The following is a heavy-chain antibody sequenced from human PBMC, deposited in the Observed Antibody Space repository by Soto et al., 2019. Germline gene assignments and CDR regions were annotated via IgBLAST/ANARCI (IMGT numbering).Heavy chain of an antibody. CDR2: TYYRSKWYN. CDR3: ARVGPPEYSRPCTKSYYYGMDV. Sequence: PSQTLSLTCAISGGSVSSNSAAWNWIRQSPSRGLEWLGRTYYRSKWYNDYAVSVKSRITINPDTSKNQFSLQLNSVTPEATAVYYCARVGPPEYSRPCTKSYYYGMDVWGQGTTVTVSS. CDR1: GGSVSSNSAA. J-gene: IGHJ6*02. D-gene: IGHD6-6*01. V-gene: IGHV6-1*01.